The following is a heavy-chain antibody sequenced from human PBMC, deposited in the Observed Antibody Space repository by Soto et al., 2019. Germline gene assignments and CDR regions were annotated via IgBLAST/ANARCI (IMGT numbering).Heavy chain of an antibody. CDR2: IVPILGIA. CDR1: GGTFSSYT. D-gene: IGHD5-12*01. Sequence: QVQLVQSGAEVKKPGSSVKVSCKASGGTFSSYTISWVRQAPGQGLEWMGRIVPILGIANYAQKFQGRVTITPDKSTTTAYTELNSLRSEDTAVYYCARGRGGDIVATIWGQGTLVTASS. J-gene: IGHJ4*02. CDR3: ARGRGGDIVATI. V-gene: IGHV1-69*02.